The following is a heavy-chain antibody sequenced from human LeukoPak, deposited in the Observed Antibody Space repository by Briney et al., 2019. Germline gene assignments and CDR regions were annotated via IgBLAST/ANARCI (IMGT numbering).Heavy chain of an antibody. CDR1: GFTFSDYY. J-gene: IGHJ4*02. Sequence: PGGSLRRSCAASGFTFSDYYMSWIRQAPGKGLEWVAYISGSNSYTNYADSVKGRFTISRDNAKNSLYLQMNSLRAEDTAVYYCAREGSSSWYSGFDYWGQGTLVTVSS. V-gene: IGHV3-11*06. CDR2: ISGSNSYT. CDR3: AREGSSSWYSGFDY. D-gene: IGHD6-13*01.